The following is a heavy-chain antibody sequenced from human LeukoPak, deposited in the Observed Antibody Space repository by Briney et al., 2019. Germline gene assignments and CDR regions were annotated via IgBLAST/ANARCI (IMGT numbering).Heavy chain of an antibody. CDR2: IYSTGTA. V-gene: IGHV4-39*01. CDR3: ARLKKGRYFDYMFGY. D-gene: IGHD3-9*01. Sequence: SETLSLTCTVSGDSVSNSTYYWGWLRQPPGEGLEWMGNIYSTGTARYSPSLKSRFSLSVDTSSTEFSLKLRSVTAANTSVYYCARLKKGRYFDYMFGYWGQGTPVTVSS. J-gene: IGHJ4*02. CDR1: GDSVSNSTYY.